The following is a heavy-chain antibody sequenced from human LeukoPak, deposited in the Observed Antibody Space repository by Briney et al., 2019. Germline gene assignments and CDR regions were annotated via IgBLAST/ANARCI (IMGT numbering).Heavy chain of an antibody. CDR3: AGTPNWFDP. CDR1: GGSISSSIYY. J-gene: IGHJ5*02. CDR2: IYYSGST. V-gene: IGHV4-61*01. Sequence: SETLSLTCTVSGGSISSSIYYWSWIRQPPGKGLEWIGYIYYSGSTNYNPSLKSRVTISVDTSKNQFSLKLSSVTAADTAVYYCAGTPNWFDPWGQGTLVTVSS. D-gene: IGHD2-15*01.